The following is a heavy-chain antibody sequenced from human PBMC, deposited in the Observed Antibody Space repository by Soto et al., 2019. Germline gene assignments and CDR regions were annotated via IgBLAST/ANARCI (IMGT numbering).Heavy chain of an antibody. CDR2: INAGNGNT. CDR3: ARDVSGYCGP. V-gene: IGHV1-3*01. D-gene: IGHD3-22*01. CDR1: GYTFTSYA. J-gene: IGHJ5*02. Sequence: ASVKVSCKASGYTFTSYAMHWVRQAPGQRLEWMGWINAGNGNTKYLQKFQGRVTITRDTSASTAYMELSSLRSENTAVYYCARDVSGYCGPWGQGTLVTVSS.